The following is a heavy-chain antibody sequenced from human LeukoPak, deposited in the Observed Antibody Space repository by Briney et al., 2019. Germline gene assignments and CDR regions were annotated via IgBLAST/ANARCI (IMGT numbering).Heavy chain of an antibody. J-gene: IGHJ4*02. CDR1: GFAFSNYA. D-gene: IGHD2-8*01. CDR3: AKDVCTSPRCLLYSDS. Sequence: GGSLRLSCATSGFAFSNYAMSWFRQAPGEGLEWVSGISGVNTYYADSVKGRFTISRDNSKNVLYVQMNRLRVEDTAVYFCAKDVCTSPRCLLYSDSWGQATLVTVSS. V-gene: IGHV3-23*01. CDR2: ISGVNT.